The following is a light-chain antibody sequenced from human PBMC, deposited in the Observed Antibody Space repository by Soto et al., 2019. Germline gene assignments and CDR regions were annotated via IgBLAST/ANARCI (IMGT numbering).Light chain of an antibody. CDR1: SSDVGAYND. CDR2: DDT. V-gene: IGLV2-11*01. Sequence: QSALTQPPSASGSPGQSVTISCTGTSSDVGAYNDVYWYQQHAGKAPKLVIYDDTNRPSGVPDRFSGSKSANSASLTVSGLQAEDEAYYHCSSFALSDTWVFGGGTKLTVL. J-gene: IGLJ3*02. CDR3: SSFALSDTWV.